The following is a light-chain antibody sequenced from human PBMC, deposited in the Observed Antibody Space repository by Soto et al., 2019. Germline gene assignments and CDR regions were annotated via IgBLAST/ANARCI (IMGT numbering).Light chain of an antibody. CDR3: SSYTSSSTLV. CDR2: EVS. Sequence: QSVLTKPASVSGSPGQSITISCTGTSSDVGGYNYVSWYQQHPGKAPKLMIYEVSNRPSGVSNRFSGSNSGNTASLTISGLQAEDEADYYCSSYTSSSTLVFGTGTKLTVL. CDR1: SSDVGGYNY. J-gene: IGLJ1*01. V-gene: IGLV2-14*01.